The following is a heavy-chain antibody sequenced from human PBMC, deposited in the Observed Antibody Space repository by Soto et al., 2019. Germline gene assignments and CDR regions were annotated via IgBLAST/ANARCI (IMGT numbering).Heavy chain of an antibody. Sequence: QVQLVESGGGVVQPGRSLRLSCAASGFTFSSIGMHWVRQAPGKGLEWVAVRWYDGRKEYYADSVRGRFTISRDISKNTLFLQMTSLRAEDTAVYYCARGRPRAVSTLPLLDSWCQGTLVTVSS. J-gene: IGHJ4*02. V-gene: IGHV3-33*01. CDR1: GFTFSSIG. CDR2: RWYDGRKE. D-gene: IGHD3-16*01. CDR3: ARGRPRAVSTLPLLDS.